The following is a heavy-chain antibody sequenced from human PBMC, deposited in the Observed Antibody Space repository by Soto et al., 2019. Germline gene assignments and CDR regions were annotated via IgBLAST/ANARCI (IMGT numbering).Heavy chain of an antibody. CDR2: IYYSGST. CDR1: GGSISSYY. CDR3: ARSGTTNAFDI. Sequence: SETLCLTCTVSGGSISSYYWSWIRQPPGKGLEWIGYIYYSGSTNYNPSIKSRVTISVDTSKNQFSLKLSSVTAADTAVYYCARSGTTNAFDIWGQGTMVTVSS. V-gene: IGHV4-59*01. J-gene: IGHJ3*02. D-gene: IGHD1-26*01.